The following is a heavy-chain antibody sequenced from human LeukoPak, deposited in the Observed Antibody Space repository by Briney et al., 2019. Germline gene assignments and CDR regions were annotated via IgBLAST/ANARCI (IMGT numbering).Heavy chain of an antibody. CDR1: GYTFTSYD. V-gene: IGHV1-8*01. D-gene: IGHD3-10*01. CDR3: TRGVMKGSGKTFDY. CDR2: MNPNSGNT. Sequence: GASVKVSCKTSGYTFTSYDINWVRQATGQGLAWMGWMNPNSGNTGYAQKFQGRVTMTRNTSRSTAYMELSSLRSEDTAVYFCTRGVMKGSGKTFDYWGQGTLVTVSS. J-gene: IGHJ4*02.